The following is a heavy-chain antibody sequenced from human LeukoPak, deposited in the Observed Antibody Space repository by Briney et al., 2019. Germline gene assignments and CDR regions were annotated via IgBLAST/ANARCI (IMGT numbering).Heavy chain of an antibody. CDR3: ARRVGPFYDSSGYMYDY. J-gene: IGHJ4*02. V-gene: IGHV1-69*13. Sequence: SVKVSCKASGGTFSSYAISWVRQAPGQGLEWMGGIIPIFGTANYAQKFQGRVTITADESTSTAYMELSSLRSEDTAVYYCARRVGPFYDSSGYMYDYRGQGTLVTVSS. CDR1: GGTFSSYA. D-gene: IGHD3-22*01. CDR2: IIPIFGTA.